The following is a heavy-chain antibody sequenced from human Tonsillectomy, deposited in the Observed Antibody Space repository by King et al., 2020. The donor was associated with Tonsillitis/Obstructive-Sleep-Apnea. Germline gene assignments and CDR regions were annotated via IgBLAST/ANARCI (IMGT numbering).Heavy chain of an antibody. J-gene: IGHJ5*02. V-gene: IGHV4-34*01. Sequence: VQLQQWGAGLLKPSETLSLTCDVYAGSFSGYYWSWIRQPPGKGLEWIGEINHSGSTNYNPSLKSRVTISVDTSKNQSSLKLSSVTAADTAVYYCARGPSCSSTGCSGGWFDPWGQGTLVTVSS. D-gene: IGHD2-2*01. CDR1: AGSFSGYY. CDR2: INHSGST. CDR3: ARGPSCSSTGCSGGWFDP.